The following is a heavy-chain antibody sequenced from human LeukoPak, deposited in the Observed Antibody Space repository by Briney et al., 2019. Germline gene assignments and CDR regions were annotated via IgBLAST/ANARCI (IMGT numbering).Heavy chain of an antibody. Sequence: GGSLRLSCAASGFTFSSYWMSWVRQAPGKGLEWVANIKQDGSEKYYVDSVKGRFTISRDNAKNSLYLQMNSLRVEDTAVYYCARRIVGATTHDWFDPWGQGTLVTVSS. CDR1: GFTFSSYW. CDR3: ARRIVGATTHDWFDP. D-gene: IGHD1-26*01. CDR2: IKQDGSEK. V-gene: IGHV3-7*01. J-gene: IGHJ5*02.